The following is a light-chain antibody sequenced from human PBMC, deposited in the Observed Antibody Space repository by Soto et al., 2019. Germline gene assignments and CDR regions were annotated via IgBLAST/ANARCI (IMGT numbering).Light chain of an antibody. CDR1: YSVRTK. Sequence: EIVLTQSPGSRSWSPGERATLSWRASYSVRTKLAWYQQKAGQAPRLLIYGASTRATGIPDRFSGSGSGTEFTLTISSLQSEDFAVYYCQQYNSWPPITFGQGTRLEIK. CDR2: GAS. V-gene: IGKV3-15*01. CDR3: QQYNSWPPIT. J-gene: IGKJ5*01.